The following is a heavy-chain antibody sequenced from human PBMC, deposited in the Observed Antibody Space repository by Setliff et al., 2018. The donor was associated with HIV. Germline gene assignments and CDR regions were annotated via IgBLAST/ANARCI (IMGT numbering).Heavy chain of an antibody. CDR2: INPSGGST. Sequence: GASVKVSCKASGFTFTTYYMHWVRQAPGQGLEWMGIINPSGGSTTYAQKFQGRVTMTRDTSTSTVYMELSSLRSEDTAVYYCARDPTGGAARFDYWGQGTLVTVSS. CDR3: ARDPTGGAARFDY. V-gene: IGHV1-46*01. J-gene: IGHJ4*02. D-gene: IGHD6-6*01. CDR1: GFTFTTYY.